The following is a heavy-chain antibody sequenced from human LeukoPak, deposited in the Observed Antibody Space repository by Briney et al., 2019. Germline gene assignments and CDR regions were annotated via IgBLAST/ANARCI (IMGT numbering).Heavy chain of an antibody. J-gene: IGHJ4*02. D-gene: IGHD3-10*01. Sequence: PGRSLRLSCAASGFTFDDYAMHWVRQAPGKGLEWVSGISWNSGSIGYADSVKGRFTISRDNAKNSLYLQMNSLRAEDTALYYCAKSRVRGMPYYFDYWGQGTLVTVSS. V-gene: IGHV3-9*01. CDR2: ISWNSGSI. CDR3: AKSRVRGMPYYFDY. CDR1: GFTFDDYA.